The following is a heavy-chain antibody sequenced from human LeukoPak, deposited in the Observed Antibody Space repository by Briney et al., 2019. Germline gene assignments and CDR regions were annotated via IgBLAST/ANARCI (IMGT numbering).Heavy chain of an antibody. CDR1: GFTFNNYW. Sequence: GGSLRLSCAASGFTFNNYWMSWVRQVPGKGLQWVANIKLDGSAKFYVDSVKGRFTISRDNTKNSLYLRMNSLRVEDTAVYYCARGDFSDYGDYVDAFDIWGQGTMVTVSS. CDR3: ARGDFSDYGDYVDAFDI. CDR2: IKLDGSAK. J-gene: IGHJ3*02. V-gene: IGHV3-7*01. D-gene: IGHD4-17*01.